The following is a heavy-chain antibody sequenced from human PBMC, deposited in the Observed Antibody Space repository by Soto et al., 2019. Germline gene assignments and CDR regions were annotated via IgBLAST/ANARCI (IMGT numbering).Heavy chain of an antibody. Sequence: SANVPWEASRGSFSSYAMQWVRQAPLQILEWMGWINAGNGNTKYSQKFQGRVTITRDTSASTAYMELSSLRSEDTAVYYCASHDFWSGSNPYYYYGMDVWGQGTPVTVS. CDR2: INAGNGNT. CDR1: RGSFSSYA. CDR3: ASHDFWSGSNPYYYYGMDV. J-gene: IGHJ6*01. D-gene: IGHD3-3*01. V-gene: IGHV1-3*01.